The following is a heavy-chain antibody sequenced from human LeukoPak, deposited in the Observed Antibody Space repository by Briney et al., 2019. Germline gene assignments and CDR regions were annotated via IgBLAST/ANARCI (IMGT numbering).Heavy chain of an antibody. CDR2: IYSGGST. CDR3: ATGYCSSTSCPDY. CDR1: AFTVSSNY. D-gene: IGHD2-2*01. Sequence: PGGSLRLSCAASAFTVSSNYMSWVRQAPGKGLEWVSVIYSGGSTYYADSVKGRFTISRDNSKNTLYLQMNSLRAEDTAVYYCATGYCSSTSCPDYWGQGTLVTVSS. V-gene: IGHV3-66*02. J-gene: IGHJ4*02.